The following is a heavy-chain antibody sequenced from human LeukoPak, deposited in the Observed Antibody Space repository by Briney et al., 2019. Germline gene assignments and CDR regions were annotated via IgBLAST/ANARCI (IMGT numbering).Heavy chain of an antibody. Sequence: GGSLRLSCAASGLTFSSYAMSWVRQGPGKGLEWVSPISGSGGSTYYADSAKGRFTISRNNSRNTLSLQMTILRAEDPAVYYCAKGGDSSDDVWVSRPNYWGQGTLVNVSS. CDR1: GLTFSSYA. V-gene: IGHV3-23*01. J-gene: IGHJ4*02. D-gene: IGHD3-16*01. CDR2: ISGSGGST. CDR3: AKGGDSSDDVWVSRPNY.